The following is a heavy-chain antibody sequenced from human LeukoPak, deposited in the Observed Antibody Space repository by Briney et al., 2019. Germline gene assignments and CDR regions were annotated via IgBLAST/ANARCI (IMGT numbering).Heavy chain of an antibody. CDR2: ISNSGSTT. Sequence: PGGSLRLSCAASGVNFSTYAMNWVRQVPGKGLEWVSLISNSGSTTYHADSVKGRFTISRDNSKNTLYLQMNSLRAEDTAVYYCAKDGDYDFWSGYLWKFDYWGQGTLVTVSS. D-gene: IGHD3-3*01. V-gene: IGHV3-23*01. CDR3: AKDGDYDFWSGYLWKFDY. CDR1: GVNFSTYA. J-gene: IGHJ4*02.